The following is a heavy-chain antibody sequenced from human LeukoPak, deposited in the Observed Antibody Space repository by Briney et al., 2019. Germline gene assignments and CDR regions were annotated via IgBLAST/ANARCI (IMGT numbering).Heavy chain of an antibody. Sequence: ASVKVSCKASGYTFTMYYIHWVRQAPGQGLEWMGMINPSDGATTYTQRFQGRVAMTRDMSTTTVYMDRRSLRSEAPAVYFCARDRRGGLSGSLGVLFASYYTYYYMDVWGRGTTVTVSS. D-gene: IGHD1-26*01. V-gene: IGHV1-46*01. CDR1: GYTFTMYY. CDR3: ARDRRGGLSGSLGVLFASYYTYYYMDV. J-gene: IGHJ6*03. CDR2: INPSDGAT.